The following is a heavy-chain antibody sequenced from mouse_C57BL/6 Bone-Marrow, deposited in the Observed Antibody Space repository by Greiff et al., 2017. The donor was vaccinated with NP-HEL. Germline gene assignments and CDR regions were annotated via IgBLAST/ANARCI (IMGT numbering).Heavy chain of an antibody. J-gene: IGHJ4*01. Sequence: VQLQQPGAELVRPGTSVKLSCKASGYTFTSYWMHWVKQRPGQGLEWIGVIDPSDSYTNYNQKFKGKATLTVDKSSSTAYMQLSSLTSEDSAVYYCAREGLYYGNYVGYYAMDYWGQGTSVTVSS. CDR1: GYTFTSYW. D-gene: IGHD2-1*01. CDR3: AREGLYYGNYVGYYAMDY. V-gene: IGHV1-59*01. CDR2: IDPSDSYT.